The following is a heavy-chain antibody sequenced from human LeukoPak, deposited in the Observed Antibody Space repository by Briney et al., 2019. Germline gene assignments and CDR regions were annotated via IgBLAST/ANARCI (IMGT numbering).Heavy chain of an antibody. V-gene: IGHV1-69*13. Sequence: SVKVSCKASGGTFSSYAISWVRQAPGQELEWMGGIIPIFGTANYAQKFQGRVTITADESTSTAYMELSSLRSEDTAVYYCAREGYYGSGSYPDYWGQGTLVTVSS. CDR1: GGTFSSYA. D-gene: IGHD3-10*01. CDR2: IIPIFGTA. J-gene: IGHJ4*02. CDR3: AREGYYGSGSYPDY.